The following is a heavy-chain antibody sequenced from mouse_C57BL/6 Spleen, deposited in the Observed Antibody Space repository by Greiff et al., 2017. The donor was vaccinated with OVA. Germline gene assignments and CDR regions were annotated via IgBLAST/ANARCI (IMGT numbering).Heavy chain of an antibody. J-gene: IGHJ2*01. CDR1: GYTFTDYN. V-gene: IGHV1-22*01. Sequence: VQLQQSGPELVKPGASVKMSCKASGYTFTDYNMHWVKQSHGKSLEWIGYINHNNGGTSYNQKFKGKATLTVNQASSTAYMELRSLTSEDSAVNYCTRVLRWSDYFDYWGQGTTRTVSS. CDR3: TRVLRWSDYFDY. D-gene: IGHD1-1*02. CDR2: INHNNGGT.